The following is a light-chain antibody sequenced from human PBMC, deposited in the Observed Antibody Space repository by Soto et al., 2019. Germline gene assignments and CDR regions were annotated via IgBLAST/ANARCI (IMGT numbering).Light chain of an antibody. J-gene: IGLJ3*02. CDR1: SSDVGSYNL. V-gene: IGLV2-23*01. Sequence: QSALTQPASVSGSPGQSITISCTGTSSDVGSYNLVSWYQQHPGKAPKLMIYEGSKRPSGVSNRFSVSKSGNTDSLTISGLQAEDEDDYYCCSYAGSSTWVFGGGTQLTVL. CDR3: CSYAGSSTWV. CDR2: EGS.